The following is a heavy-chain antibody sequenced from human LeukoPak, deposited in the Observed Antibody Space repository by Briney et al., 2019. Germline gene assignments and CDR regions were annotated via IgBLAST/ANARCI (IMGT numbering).Heavy chain of an antibody. CDR3: ATGGDYVWGSYRYTHY. J-gene: IGHJ4*02. CDR1: GFTFSSYS. D-gene: IGHD3-16*02. V-gene: IGHV3-21*01. Sequence: GGSLRLSCAASGFTFSSYSRNWVRQAPGKGLEWVSSISCSSSYIYYVDSVKGRFTISRDNAENSLYLQMNSLRAEDTAVYYCATGGDYVWGSYRYTHYWGQGTLVTVSS. CDR2: ISCSSSYI.